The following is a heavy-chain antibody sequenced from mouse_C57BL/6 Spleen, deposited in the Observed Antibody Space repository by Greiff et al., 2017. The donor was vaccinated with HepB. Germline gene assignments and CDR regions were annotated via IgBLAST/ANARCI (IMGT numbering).Heavy chain of an antibody. V-gene: IGHV1-53*01. Sequence: QVQLQQPGTELVKPGASVKLSCKASGYTFTSYWMHWVKQRPGQGLEWIGNINPSNGGTNYNEKFKSKATLTVDKSSSTAYMQLSSLTSEDSAVYYCARSSDYYGSLYWYFDVWGTGTTVTVSS. CDR2: INPSNGGT. CDR1: GYTFTSYW. CDR3: ARSSDYYGSLYWYFDV. D-gene: IGHD1-1*01. J-gene: IGHJ1*03.